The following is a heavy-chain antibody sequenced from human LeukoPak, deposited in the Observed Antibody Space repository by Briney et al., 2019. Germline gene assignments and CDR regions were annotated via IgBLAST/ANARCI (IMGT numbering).Heavy chain of an antibody. D-gene: IGHD1-26*01. CDR2: MNPNNINT. Sequence: ASVKVSCKASGCTFTSYAMNWVRQAPGQGLEWMGWMNPNNINTGYAQKFQGRVTMTRNTSISTAYMELNSLRSEDTAVYYCARVQYSGSYSDAFDIWGQGTMVTVSS. CDR3: ARVQYSGSYSDAFDI. V-gene: IGHV1-8*02. J-gene: IGHJ3*02. CDR1: GCTFTSYA.